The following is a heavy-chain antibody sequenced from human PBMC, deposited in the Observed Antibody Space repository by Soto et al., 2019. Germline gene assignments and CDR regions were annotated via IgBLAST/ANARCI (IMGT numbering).Heavy chain of an antibody. CDR2: IYPGDSDT. CDR3: ARHIYYDSRVGYFDF. CDR1: GYSFTKYW. J-gene: IGHJ4*02. Sequence: GESLKISCNGSGYSFTKYWIGWVRQMPGKGLEWMGVIYPGDSDTIYIPSFQGQVTISADKSTSTAYLQWSSLKASDTAMYYCARHIYYDSRVGYFDFWGQGALVTVSS. V-gene: IGHV5-51*01. D-gene: IGHD3-22*01.